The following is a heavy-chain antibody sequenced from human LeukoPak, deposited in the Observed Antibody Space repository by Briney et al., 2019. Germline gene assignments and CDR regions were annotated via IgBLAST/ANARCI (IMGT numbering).Heavy chain of an antibody. J-gene: IGHJ4*02. D-gene: IGHD3-3*01. V-gene: IGHV4-39*01. Sequence: PSETLSLTCTVSGGSISSSSYYWGWIRQPPGKGLEWIGSMYPSGSTYYNPSLKSRVIMSVDTSKNQFSLKLSSVTAADTAVYYCASNEWSGYYFDYWGQGTLVTVSS. CDR3: ASNEWSGYYFDY. CDR1: GGSISSSSYY. CDR2: MYPSGST.